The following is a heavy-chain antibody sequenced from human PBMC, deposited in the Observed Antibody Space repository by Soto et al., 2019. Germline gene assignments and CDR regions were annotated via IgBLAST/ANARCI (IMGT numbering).Heavy chain of an antibody. J-gene: IGHJ6*02. V-gene: IGHV3-11*01. D-gene: IGHD1-26*01. Sequence: GGSLRLSCAASGFTFSDYYMSWIRQAPGKGLEWVSYISSSGSTIYYADSVKGRFTISRDNAKNSLYLQMNSLRAEDTAVYYCASSYSLAEYYYYGMDVWGQGTTVTVS. CDR3: ASSYSLAEYYYYGMDV. CDR2: ISSSGSTI. CDR1: GFTFSDYY.